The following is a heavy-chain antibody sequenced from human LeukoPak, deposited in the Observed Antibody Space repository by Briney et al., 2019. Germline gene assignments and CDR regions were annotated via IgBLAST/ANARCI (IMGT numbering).Heavy chain of an antibody. J-gene: IGHJ4*02. V-gene: IGHV3-9*01. Sequence: GRSLRLSCAASGFTFDDYALHWVRQAPGRGLEWVSGISWNSGDIGYAASVKGRFTISRDNAKNSLYLQLSSLKTEDSALYYCAKPAIYSSSSGFDYWGQGTLVTVSS. CDR1: GFTFDDYA. CDR2: ISWNSGDI. D-gene: IGHD6-6*01. CDR3: AKPAIYSSSSGFDY.